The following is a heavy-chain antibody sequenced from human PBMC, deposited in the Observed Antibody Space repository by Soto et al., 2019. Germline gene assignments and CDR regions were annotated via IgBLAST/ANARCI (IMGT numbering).Heavy chain of an antibody. J-gene: IGHJ4*02. CDR2: IYNSGST. V-gene: IGHV4-30-2*06. D-gene: IGHD2-21*02. Sequence: QLQLQESGSRLVKPSQTLSLTCAVSGGSISRAGYSWSWIRQSPGKGLEWIGYIYNSGSTFYNPSRKSRLTISVDRSKNQLFLQLNSVTAADTAVYYCASSRVVTTYFDYWGQGTLVTVSS. CDR3: ASSRVVTTYFDY. CDR1: GGSISRAGYS.